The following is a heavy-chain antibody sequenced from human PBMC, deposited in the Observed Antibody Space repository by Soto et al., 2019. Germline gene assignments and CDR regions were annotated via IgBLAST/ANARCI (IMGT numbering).Heavy chain of an antibody. J-gene: IGHJ4*02. Sequence: VGSLRLSCAASGFTFRGDAMSWVRQAPGKGLEWVSSISGSGEMTHYAESVKGRFTISRDNSKNTLYLQMESLRAEDTALYYCARYEMTYNWNDWGQGTLVTVSS. D-gene: IGHD1-1*01. CDR3: ARYEMTYNWND. V-gene: IGHV3-23*01. CDR2: ISGSGEMT. CDR1: GFTFRGDA.